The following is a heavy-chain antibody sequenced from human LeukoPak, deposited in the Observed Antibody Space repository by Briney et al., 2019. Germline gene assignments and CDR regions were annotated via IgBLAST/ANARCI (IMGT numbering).Heavy chain of an antibody. J-gene: IGHJ4*02. Sequence: PSGTLSLTCSVSGDSVSRSDSYWDWIRQPPGKGLEWIGTIYYSGRTYYSPSLKSRVTISVDTSKNQFSLKLSSVTAADTAVYYCARVNHYYDSSGPDYWGQGTLVTVSS. CDR1: GDSVSRSDSY. CDR3: ARVNHYYDSSGPDY. CDR2: IYYSGRT. V-gene: IGHV4-39*07. D-gene: IGHD3-22*01.